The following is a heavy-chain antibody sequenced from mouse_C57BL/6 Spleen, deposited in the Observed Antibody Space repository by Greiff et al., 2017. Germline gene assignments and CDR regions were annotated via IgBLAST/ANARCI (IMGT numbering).Heavy chain of an antibody. CDR2: IWSGGST. Sequence: QVQLKQSGPGLVQPSQSLSITCTVSGFSLTSYGVHWVRQSPGQGLEWLGVIWSGGSTDYNAAFISRLSISKDNSKSQVFFKMDILQADDTAIYYCAIGPYSAMDYWGQGTSVTVSS. CDR3: AIGPYSAMDY. J-gene: IGHJ4*01. V-gene: IGHV2-2*01. CDR1: GFSLTSYG.